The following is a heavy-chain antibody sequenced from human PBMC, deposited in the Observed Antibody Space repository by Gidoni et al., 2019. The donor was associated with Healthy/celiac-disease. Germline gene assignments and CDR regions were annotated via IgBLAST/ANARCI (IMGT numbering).Heavy chain of an antibody. CDR1: GGTFSSYT. J-gene: IGHJ5*02. V-gene: IGHV1-69*02. D-gene: IGHD2-15*01. CDR2: IIPILSIA. CDR3: VTFTPLHAFDP. Sequence: QFQLVQSGAEVKKPGSSVKVSCKASGGTFSSYTISGVRQAPGQGLEWMGRIIPILSIANYAQKFQGRVTITADKSTSTAYMERSSLRSEDTAVYYCVTFTPLHAFDPWGQGTLVTVSS.